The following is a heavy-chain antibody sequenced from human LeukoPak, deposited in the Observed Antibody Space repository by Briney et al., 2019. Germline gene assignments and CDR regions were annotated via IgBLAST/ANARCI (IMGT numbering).Heavy chain of an antibody. CDR1: GGTFSSYA. J-gene: IGHJ4*02. V-gene: IGHV1-69*06. CDR2: IIPIFGTA. Sequence: SVKVSCKASGGTFSSYAISWVRQAPGQGLEWMGGIIPIFGTANYAQKFQGRVTITADKSTSTAYMELSSLRSEDTAVYYCARGYYDSSGYPHFDYWGQGTLVTVSS. D-gene: IGHD3-22*01. CDR3: ARGYYDSSGYPHFDY.